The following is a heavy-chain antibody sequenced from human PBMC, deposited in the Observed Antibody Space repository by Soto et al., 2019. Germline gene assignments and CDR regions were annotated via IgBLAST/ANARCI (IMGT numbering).Heavy chain of an antibody. J-gene: IGHJ3*02. CDR1: GFPFSTYG. V-gene: IGHV3-33*01. CDR3: AREWDIVATTILGAFDI. Sequence: GGSLRLSCAVSGFPFSTYGFHWVRQPPGKGLEWVAVIVSDGSAKYHADSVEGRFTISRDNSKDTLYLQLNSVTPEDTAVYYCAREWDIVATTILGAFDIWGQGTMVTVSS. D-gene: IGHD5-12*01. CDR2: IVSDGSAK.